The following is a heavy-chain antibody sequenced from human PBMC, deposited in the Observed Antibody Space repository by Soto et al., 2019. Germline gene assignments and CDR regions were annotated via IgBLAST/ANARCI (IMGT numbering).Heavy chain of an antibody. D-gene: IGHD5-18*01. CDR3: ARDDGYRSRDS. CDR2: TKPDGSET. Sequence: EVQLVESGGGWAQPGGSPRLSCVASGFTFSGYWMSWVRQTPGKGLEWVTNTKPDGSETYYLDSVTGRFTIYRDNVRNSLSVQMSSLRGDDTAVYYCARDDGYRSRDSCGQGALVTVSP. CDR1: GFTFSGYW. J-gene: IGHJ4*02. V-gene: IGHV3-7*03.